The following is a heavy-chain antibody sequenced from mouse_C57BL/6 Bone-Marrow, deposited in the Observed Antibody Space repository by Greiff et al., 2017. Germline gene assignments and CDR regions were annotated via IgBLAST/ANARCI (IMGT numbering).Heavy chain of an antibody. CDR1: GFPFSDYY. Sequence: EVQVVESGGGLVQPGGSLKLSCAASGFPFSDYYMYWVRQTPEKRLEWVAYISNGGGSTYYPDTVKGRFTISRDNAKNTLYLQMSRLKSEDTAMYYCARHRYYGNYGYFDYWGQGTTLTVSS. D-gene: IGHD2-1*01. CDR2: ISNGGGST. V-gene: IGHV5-12*01. J-gene: IGHJ2*01. CDR3: ARHRYYGNYGYFDY.